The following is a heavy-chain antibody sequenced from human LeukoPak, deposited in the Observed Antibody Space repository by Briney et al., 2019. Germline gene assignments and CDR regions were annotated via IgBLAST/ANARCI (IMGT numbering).Heavy chain of an antibody. Sequence: GESLKISCKGSGYSFTRYWIGWVRQIPGKGLEWMGIIYPGDSDTRYSPSFQGQVTISADKSITTAFLQWSSLKASDTAMYYCARLTTAGIDYWGQGTLVTISS. CDR1: GYSFTRYW. CDR2: IYPGDSDT. D-gene: IGHD6-13*01. V-gene: IGHV5-51*01. J-gene: IGHJ4*02. CDR3: ARLTTAGIDY.